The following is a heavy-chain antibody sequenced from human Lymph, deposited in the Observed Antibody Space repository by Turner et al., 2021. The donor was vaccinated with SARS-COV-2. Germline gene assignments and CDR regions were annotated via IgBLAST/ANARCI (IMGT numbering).Heavy chain of an antibody. V-gene: IGHV3-21*01. D-gene: IGHD2-21*02. J-gene: IGHJ4*02. CDR2: ITFTSSYI. Sequence: EVKLVESGGGLVKTGGSMRRSREASGFTFSSYSMNWVRQAPGKGLEWVSSITFTSSYIYSAYSVKGLFTISSANAKNSLFLQMNSLRAEDTAVYYCARGPPDFPYYFDYWGQGTLVTVSS. CDR3: ARGPPDFPYYFDY. CDR1: GFTFSSYS.